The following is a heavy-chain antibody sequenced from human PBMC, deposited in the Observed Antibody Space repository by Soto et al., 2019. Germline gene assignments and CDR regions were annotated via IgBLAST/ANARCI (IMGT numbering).Heavy chain of an antibody. CDR3: ARGDDYVWGSYRFDY. CDR1: GFTFSDYY. D-gene: IGHD3-16*02. Sequence: GGSLRLSCAASGFTFSDYYMTWIRQAPGKGLEWFSYISDSSKYTNYADSVKGRFTISRDNAKNSLYLQMNSLRAEDTAVYYCARGDDYVWGSYRFDYWGRGTLVTVSS. V-gene: IGHV3-11*05. J-gene: IGHJ4*02. CDR2: ISDSSKYT.